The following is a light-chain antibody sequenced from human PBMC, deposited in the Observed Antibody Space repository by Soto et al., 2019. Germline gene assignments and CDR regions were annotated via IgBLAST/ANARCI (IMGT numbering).Light chain of an antibody. CDR3: QQRTNWPYGWT. V-gene: IGKV3-11*01. CDR1: QSISTD. Sequence: ENVLTQSPATLSLSPGERATLSCRASQSISTDVAWYQQTPGQAPRLLIYDTSKRATGIPDRFSGSGSGSDFILSIHILEPEDLAVYFCQQRTNWPYGWTFGQGTRLEIK. J-gene: IGKJ1*01. CDR2: DTS.